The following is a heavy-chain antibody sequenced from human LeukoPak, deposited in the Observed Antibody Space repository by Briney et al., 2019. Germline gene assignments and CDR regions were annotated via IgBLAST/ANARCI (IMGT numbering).Heavy chain of an antibody. Sequence: SWIRQPPGKGLEWIGEINHSGSTNYNPSLKSRVTISVDTSKNQFSLKLSSVTAADTAVYYCARDRLHYYGWNWFDPWGQGTLVTVSS. D-gene: IGHD3-10*01. CDR2: INHSGST. V-gene: IGHV4-34*01. J-gene: IGHJ5*02. CDR3: ARDRLHYYGWNWFDP.